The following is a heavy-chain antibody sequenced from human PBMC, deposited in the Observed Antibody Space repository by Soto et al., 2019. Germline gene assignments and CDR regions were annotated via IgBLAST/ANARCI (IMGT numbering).Heavy chain of an antibody. CDR1: GYPFTSYY. V-gene: IGHV1-8*02. CDR3: ARVPPVAGLENYYYYYGMDV. J-gene: IGHJ6*02. CDR2: MNPNSGNT. D-gene: IGHD6-19*01. Sequence: XSVKVSCNASGYPFTSYYMRWVRQAPGQGLEWMGWMNPNSGNTGYAQKFQGRVTMTRNTSISTAYMELSSLRSEDTAVYYCARVPPVAGLENYYYYYGMDVWGQGTTVTVSS.